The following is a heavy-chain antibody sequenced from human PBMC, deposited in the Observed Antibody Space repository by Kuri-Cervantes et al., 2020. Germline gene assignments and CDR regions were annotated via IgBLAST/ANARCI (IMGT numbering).Heavy chain of an antibody. Sequence: ASVKVSCKASGYTFTSYAMHWVRQAPGQRLEWMGWINAGNGNTKYSQKFQGRVTITRDTSASTAYMELSSLRSEDTAVYYCARGMLGGYIWGSYWDWGQGTLVTVSS. D-gene: IGHD3-16*01. V-gene: IGHV1-3*01. J-gene: IGHJ4*02. CDR1: GYTFTSYA. CDR2: INAGNGNT. CDR3: ARGMLGGYIWGSYWD.